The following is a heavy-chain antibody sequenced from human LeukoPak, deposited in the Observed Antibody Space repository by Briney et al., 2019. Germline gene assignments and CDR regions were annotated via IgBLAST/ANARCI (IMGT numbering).Heavy chain of an antibody. D-gene: IGHD3-10*01. CDR2: IYSGGST. V-gene: IGHV3-NL1*01. J-gene: IGHJ4*02. CDR3: ASGSPGDY. Sequence: GGSLRLSCAASGFTFSSYGTHWVRQAPGKGLEWVSVIYSGGSTYYADSVKGRFTISRDNSKNTLYLQMNSLRAEDTAVYYCASGSPGDYWGQGTLVTVSS. CDR1: GFTFSSYG.